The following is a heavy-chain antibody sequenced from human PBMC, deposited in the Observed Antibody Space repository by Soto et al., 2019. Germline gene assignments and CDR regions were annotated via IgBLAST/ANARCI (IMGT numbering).Heavy chain of an antibody. J-gene: IGHJ4*02. CDR2: IIPIFGTA. V-gene: IGHV1-69*12. CDR1: GGTFSSYA. CDR3: ASALVPAADGELWYGEHFDY. Sequence: QVQLVQSGAEVKKPGSSVKVSCKASGGTFSSYAISWVRQAHGQGLEWMGGIIPIFGTANYAQKFQGRVTITADESTSTAYMELSSLRSEDTAVYYCASALVPAADGELWYGEHFDYWGQGTLVTVSS. D-gene: IGHD2-2*01.